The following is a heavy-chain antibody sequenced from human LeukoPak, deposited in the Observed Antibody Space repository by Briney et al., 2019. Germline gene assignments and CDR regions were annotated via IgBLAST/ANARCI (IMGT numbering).Heavy chain of an antibody. V-gene: IGHV1-46*01. Sequence: ASVKVSCKASGYTFTSYYMHWVRQAPGQGLEWMGIINPSGGSTSYAQKFQGRVTMTTDTSTSTAYMELRSLRSDDTAVYYCARVHRGTTFYDYVWGSYRYGGDPDNWFDPWGQGTLVTVSS. CDR2: INPSGGST. CDR3: ARVHRGTTFYDYVWGSYRYGGDPDNWFDP. J-gene: IGHJ5*02. D-gene: IGHD3-16*02. CDR1: GYTFTSYY.